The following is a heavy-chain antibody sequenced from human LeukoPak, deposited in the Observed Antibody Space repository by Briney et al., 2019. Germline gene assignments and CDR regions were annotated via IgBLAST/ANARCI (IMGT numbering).Heavy chain of an antibody. J-gene: IGHJ5*02. CDR3: AKARRIQLWLS. Sequence: GGSLRLSCAASGFTFSSYAMHWVRQAPGKGLEWVSGISGSGGSTYYADSVKGRFTISRDNSKNTLYLQMISLRAKDTAVYYCAKARRIQLWLSWGQGTLVTVSS. D-gene: IGHD5-18*01. CDR1: GFTFSSYA. V-gene: IGHV3-23*01. CDR2: ISGSGGST.